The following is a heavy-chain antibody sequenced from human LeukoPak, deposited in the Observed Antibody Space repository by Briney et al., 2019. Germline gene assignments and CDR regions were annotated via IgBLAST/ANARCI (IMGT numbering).Heavy chain of an antibody. CDR1: GGSFSGYY. D-gene: IGHD4-11*01. CDR3: ARVMTTVPNFPRRFDP. CDR2: INHSGST. Sequence: SETLSLTCAIYGGSFSGYYWSWIRQPPGKGLEWIGEINHSGSTNYNPSLKSRVTISVDTSKNQFSLKLSSVTAADTAVYHCARVMTTVPNFPRRFDPWGQGTLVTVSS. J-gene: IGHJ5*02. V-gene: IGHV4-34*01.